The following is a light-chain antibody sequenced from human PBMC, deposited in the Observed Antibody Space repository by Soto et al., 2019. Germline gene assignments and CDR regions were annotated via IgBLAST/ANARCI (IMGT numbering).Light chain of an antibody. V-gene: IGKV3-20*01. J-gene: IGKJ1*01. Sequence: EIVLTQSPATLSLSPGERATLSCRASQSVSSYLAWYQQKPGQAPRLLIYCASSRATGIPDRFSGSGSGTEFTLTISRLEPEDFAVYYCQQYGSSSWTFGQGTKVDIK. CDR3: QQYGSSSWT. CDR1: QSVSSY. CDR2: CAS.